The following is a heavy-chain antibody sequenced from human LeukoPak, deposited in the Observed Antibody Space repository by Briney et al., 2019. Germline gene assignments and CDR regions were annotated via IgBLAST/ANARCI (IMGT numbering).Heavy chain of an antibody. V-gene: IGHV3-23*01. D-gene: IGHD4-17*01. Sequence: GGSLGLSCAASGFTFSSYAMSWVRQAPGKGLEWVSAISGSGGSTYYADSVKGRFTISRDNSKNTLYLQMNSLRAEDTAVYYCAKVRDYGEFSYWGQGTLVTVSS. CDR3: AKVRDYGEFSY. CDR2: ISGSGGST. CDR1: GFTFSSYA. J-gene: IGHJ4*02.